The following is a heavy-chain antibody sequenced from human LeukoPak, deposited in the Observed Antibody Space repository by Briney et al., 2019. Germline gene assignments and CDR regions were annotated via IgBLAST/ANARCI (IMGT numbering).Heavy chain of an antibody. J-gene: IGHJ6*03. CDR2: IYYSGST. CDR3: ARTTEGGYTYGYFYYYYMDV. D-gene: IGHD5-18*01. Sequence: WVRQAPGKGLEWIGSIYYSGSTYYNPSLKSRVTISVDTSKNQFSLKLTSVTAADTAVYYCARTTEGGYTYGYFYYYYMDVWGKGTTVTISS. V-gene: IGHV4-39*07.